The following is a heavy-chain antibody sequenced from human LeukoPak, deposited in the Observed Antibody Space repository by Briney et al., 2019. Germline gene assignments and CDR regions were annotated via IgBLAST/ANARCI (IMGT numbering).Heavy chain of an antibody. D-gene: IGHD3-22*01. CDR3: ARADYHYDSSGYPFYYYYGMDV. Sequence: SETLSLTCTVSGGSISSYYWSWIRQPPGKGLEWIGYIYYSGSTNYNPSLKSRVTISVDTSKNQFSLKLSSVTAADTAVYYCARADYHYDSSGYPFYYYYGMDVWGQGTTVTVSS. CDR2: IYYSGST. CDR1: GGSISSYY. J-gene: IGHJ6*02. V-gene: IGHV4-59*01.